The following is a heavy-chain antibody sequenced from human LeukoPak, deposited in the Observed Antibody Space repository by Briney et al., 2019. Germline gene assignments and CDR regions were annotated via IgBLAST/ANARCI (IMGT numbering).Heavy chain of an antibody. J-gene: IGHJ4*02. CDR1: GFTFSSHA. Sequence: PGGSPRLSCAASGFTFSSHAMSWVRQAPGKGLEWVSTISGRCDSTNYADSVKGRFTISRDKSKNTLYLQMSSLRADDTAMYYCAKLIVGARSLFDFRGQGILVTVPS. CDR2: ISGRCDST. D-gene: IGHD1-26*01. V-gene: IGHV3-23*01. CDR3: AKLIVGARSLFDF.